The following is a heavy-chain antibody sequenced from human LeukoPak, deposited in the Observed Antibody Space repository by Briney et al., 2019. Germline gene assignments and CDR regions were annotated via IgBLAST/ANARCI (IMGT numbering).Heavy chain of an antibody. CDR1: GGSISNYY. Sequence: RLSETLSLTCTVSGGSISNYYWSWIRQPPGKGLEWIGNIYYSGSTNYNPSLKSRVALSLDTSKNQFSLKLSSVTAADTAVYYCARGGVWELLDYWGQGTLVTVSS. D-gene: IGHD1-26*01. CDR3: ARGGVWELLDY. CDR2: IYYSGST. J-gene: IGHJ4*02. V-gene: IGHV4-59*01.